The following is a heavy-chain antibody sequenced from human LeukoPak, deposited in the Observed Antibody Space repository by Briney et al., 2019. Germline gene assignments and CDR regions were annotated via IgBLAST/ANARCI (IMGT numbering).Heavy chain of an antibody. CDR1: GGSFSGYY. J-gene: IGHJ4*02. V-gene: IGHV4-34*01. CDR3: ARAIGYGDSPPDY. D-gene: IGHD4-17*01. CDR2: ISHSGST. Sequence: SETLSLTCAVYGGSFSGYYWSWIRQPPGKGLEWIGEISHSGSTNYNPSLKSRVTISVDTSKNQFSLKLSSVTAADTAVYYCARAIGYGDSPPDYWGQGTLVTVSS.